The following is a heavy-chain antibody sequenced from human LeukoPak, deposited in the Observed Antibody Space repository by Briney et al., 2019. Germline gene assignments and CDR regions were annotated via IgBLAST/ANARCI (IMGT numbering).Heavy chain of an antibody. CDR2: ISYDGSHK. CDR3: AKDRRSGSFTLDY. D-gene: IGHD1-26*01. J-gene: IGHJ4*02. V-gene: IGHV3-30*18. Sequence: GGSLRLSCAASGFTFSTYSMHWVRQGPGKGLEWVAVISYDGSHKYYADSVKGRFTISRDNSKNTLFLQMNSLRAEDTALYYCAKDRRSGSFTLDYWGQGTLVSVSS. CDR1: GFTFSTYS.